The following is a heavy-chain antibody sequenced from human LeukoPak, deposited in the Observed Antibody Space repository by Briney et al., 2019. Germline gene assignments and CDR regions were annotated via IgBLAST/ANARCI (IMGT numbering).Heavy chain of an antibody. V-gene: IGHV1-18*01. Sequence: ASVKVSCKASGYTFTSYGITWVRQAPGQGLEWMGWISAYNGNTNYAQKPQGRVTMTTDTSTSTAYMELRSLRSDDTAVYYCARAGGWLRERNWFDPWGQGTLVTVSS. CDR1: GYTFTSYG. CDR3: ARAGGWLRERNWFDP. CDR2: ISAYNGNT. D-gene: IGHD5-12*01. J-gene: IGHJ5*02.